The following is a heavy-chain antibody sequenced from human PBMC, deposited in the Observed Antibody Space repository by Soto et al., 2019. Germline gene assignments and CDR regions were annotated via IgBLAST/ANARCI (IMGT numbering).Heavy chain of an antibody. Sequence: PSVKVSCKASGYTFTSYGISWVRQSPGQGLEWMGWISAYNGNTNNAQKFQGRVAVTTDTSTSTAYMELMNLRSDDTAVYYCARTSGYSSTDNWFDPWGQGTLVTVSS. V-gene: IGHV1-18*01. CDR3: ARTSGYSSTDNWFDP. J-gene: IGHJ5*02. CDR2: ISAYNGNT. CDR1: GYTFTSYG. D-gene: IGHD6-13*01.